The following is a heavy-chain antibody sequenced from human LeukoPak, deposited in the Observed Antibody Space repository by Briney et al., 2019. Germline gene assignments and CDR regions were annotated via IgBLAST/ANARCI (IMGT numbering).Heavy chain of an antibody. CDR2: INTDGSST. J-gene: IGHJ6*03. Sequence: GGSLRLSCAASGFTFSSYWMHWVRQAPGKGLVWVSRINTDGSSTSYADSVKGRFTISGDNAKNTLYLQMNSLRAEDTAVYYCARDSQLSYYYYMDVWGKGTTVTVSS. V-gene: IGHV3-74*01. CDR3: ARDSQLSYYYYMDV. D-gene: IGHD1-1*01. CDR1: GFTFSSYW.